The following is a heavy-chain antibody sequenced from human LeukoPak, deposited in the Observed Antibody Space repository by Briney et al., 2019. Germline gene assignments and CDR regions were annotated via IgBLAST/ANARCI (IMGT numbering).Heavy chain of an antibody. Sequence: KTSETLSLTCTVSGGSVSSGSYYWSWIRQPPGKGLEWIGYIYYSGSTNYNPSLKSRVTISVDTSKNQFSLKLSSVTAADTAVYYCAREGGSYYRVGFDYWGQGTLVTVSS. D-gene: IGHD1-26*01. CDR3: AREGGSYYRVGFDY. J-gene: IGHJ4*02. CDR1: GGSVSSGSYY. CDR2: IYYSGST. V-gene: IGHV4-61*01.